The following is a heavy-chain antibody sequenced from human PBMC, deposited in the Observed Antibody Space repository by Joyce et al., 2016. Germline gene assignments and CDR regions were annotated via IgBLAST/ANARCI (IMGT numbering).Heavy chain of an antibody. Sequence: QVQLVQSGAEVKKPGASVKVSCKASGYTFTDYYIHWVRQAPGQGLEWMGGINRNSGGTEYPQKCQGRVTMTRDTSIRTAYMELTGLRSDDTAVYYCARGDLRTSSPLFWYFALWGRGTLVTVSS. CDR2: INRNSGGT. CDR3: ARGDLRTSSPLFWYFAL. D-gene: IGHD2-2*01. J-gene: IGHJ2*01. V-gene: IGHV1-2*02. CDR1: GYTFTDYY.